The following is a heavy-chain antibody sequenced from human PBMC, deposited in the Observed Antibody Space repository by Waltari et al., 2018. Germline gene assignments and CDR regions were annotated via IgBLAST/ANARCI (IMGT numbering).Heavy chain of an antibody. CDR1: GFIFSRYG. V-gene: IGHV3-30*02. Sequence: QVHLVESGGGVVQPGGSLRLSCAASGFIFSRYGMHWVRQAPGKGLEWVAFITYDGSNKYYADSMKGRFTVSRDNSKNTLFLQMNTLRAEDTAVYYCAKDHVVVVPGGMTKVIDYWGQGTLVTVSS. J-gene: IGHJ4*02. CDR3: AKDHVVVVPGGMTKVIDY. CDR2: ITYDGSNK. D-gene: IGHD2-2*01.